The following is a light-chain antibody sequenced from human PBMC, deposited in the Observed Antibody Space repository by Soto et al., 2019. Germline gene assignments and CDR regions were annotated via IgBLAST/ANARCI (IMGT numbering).Light chain of an antibody. CDR2: DAS. CDR3: QHRNNSPWT. J-gene: IGKJ1*01. CDR1: QSVGRY. Sequence: EIVLTQSPAILSLSPGERATLSCRASQSVGRYLVWYQQKPGQAPSLLIYDASNRATGVPARVSGSGSGTDFTLTISSLAYEDFAVYYCQHRNNSPWTLGQGTRVEIK. V-gene: IGKV3-11*01.